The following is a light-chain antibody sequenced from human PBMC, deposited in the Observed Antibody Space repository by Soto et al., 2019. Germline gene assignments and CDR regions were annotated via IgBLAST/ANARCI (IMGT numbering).Light chain of an antibody. Sequence: EIVLTQSPATLSVSPGERATLSCRASQSVRSNLAWYQQKPGQAPRLLIYGASTRATVVPARFSGSGSGTEFTLMISSLQSEDFAVYYCQQYNNWPYTFGQGTKLEIK. CDR1: QSVRSN. CDR2: GAS. J-gene: IGKJ2*01. V-gene: IGKV3-15*01. CDR3: QQYNNWPYT.